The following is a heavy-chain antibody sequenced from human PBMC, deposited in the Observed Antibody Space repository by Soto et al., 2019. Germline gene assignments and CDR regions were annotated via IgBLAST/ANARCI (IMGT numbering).Heavy chain of an antibody. V-gene: IGHV3-23*01. CDR2: LSGSSLNT. Sequence: LRLSCEGSGFTFGNYAMTWVRQGPGSGLEWVSALSGSSLNTYYAHSVKCRFTISRDNSKNTMYLEMNSLRVDDTAVYYCTTQFFLSSRKPPEDVWGQGTPVTVSS. CDR1: GFTFGNYA. CDR3: TTQFFLSSRKPPEDV. J-gene: IGHJ6*02.